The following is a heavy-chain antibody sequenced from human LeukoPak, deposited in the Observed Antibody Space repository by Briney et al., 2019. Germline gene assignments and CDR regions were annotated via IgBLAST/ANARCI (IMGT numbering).Heavy chain of an antibody. V-gene: IGHV3-66*01. Sequence: GGSLRLSCAASGFTVSSNYMSWVRQAPGKGLEWVSIIYSAGSTYYADSVKGRFTISRDNSKNTLYLQMNSLRAEDTAVYYCAKEGGASRFDYWGQGTLVTVSS. D-gene: IGHD5-12*01. J-gene: IGHJ4*02. CDR3: AKEGGASRFDY. CDR1: GFTVSSNY. CDR2: IYSAGST.